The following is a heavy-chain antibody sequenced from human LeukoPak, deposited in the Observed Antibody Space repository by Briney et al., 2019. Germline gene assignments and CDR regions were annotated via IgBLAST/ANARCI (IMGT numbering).Heavy chain of an antibody. D-gene: IGHD2-2*01. Sequence: SQTLSLTCTVSGGSISSGGYYWSWLRQHPGKGLEWFGYFYYSGTTYYNPSLKSRVTLSVDTSKNQFSLKLSSVTAADTAVYYCARGYCSSTSCFDPWGQGTLVTVSS. CDR1: GGSISSGGYY. V-gene: IGHV4-31*03. CDR3: ARGYCSSTSCFDP. J-gene: IGHJ5*02. CDR2: FYYSGTT.